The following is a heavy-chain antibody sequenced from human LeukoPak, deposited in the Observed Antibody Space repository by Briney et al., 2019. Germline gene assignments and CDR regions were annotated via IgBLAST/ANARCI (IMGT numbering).Heavy chain of an antibody. CDR2: ISSSSSYI. V-gene: IGHV3-21*01. CDR3: AKSTRAVMAMMDV. D-gene: IGHD3-16*01. Sequence: RGSLRLSCAASGFTFSSYEMNWVRQAPGKGLEWVSSISSSSSYIYYADSVKGRFTISRDNAKNSLYLQMNSLRAEDTAVYFCAKSTRAVMAMMDVWGKGTTVTVSS. J-gene: IGHJ6*04. CDR1: GFTFSSYE.